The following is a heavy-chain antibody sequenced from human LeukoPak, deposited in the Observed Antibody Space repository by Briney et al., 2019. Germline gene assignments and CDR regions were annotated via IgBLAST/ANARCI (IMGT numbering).Heavy chain of an antibody. CDR1: GGSFGGYY. D-gene: IGHD3-16*01. CDR2: INHSGST. Sequence: PSGTLSLTCAVYGGSFGGYYWSWIRQPPGKGLEWIGEINHSGSTNYNPSLKSRVTISVDTSKNQFSLKLSSVTAADTAVYYCARRLRFYYYYMDVWGKGTTVTISS. V-gene: IGHV4-34*01. CDR3: ARRLRFYYYYMDV. J-gene: IGHJ6*03.